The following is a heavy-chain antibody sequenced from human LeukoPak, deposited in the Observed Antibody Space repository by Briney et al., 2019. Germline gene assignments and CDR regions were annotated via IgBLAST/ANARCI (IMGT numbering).Heavy chain of an antibody. V-gene: IGHV3-23*01. CDR1: GFTFSSYA. CDR3: AKGDYDSPLDY. J-gene: IGHJ4*02. Sequence: PGGSLRLSCAASGFTFSSYAMSWVRQAPGKGLEWVSTISDSGGGTYYADSVKGRFTISRDNSKNTLYLQMNSLRAEDTAVYYCAKGDYDSPLDYWGQGTLVTVSS. CDR2: ISDSGGGT. D-gene: IGHD3-22*01.